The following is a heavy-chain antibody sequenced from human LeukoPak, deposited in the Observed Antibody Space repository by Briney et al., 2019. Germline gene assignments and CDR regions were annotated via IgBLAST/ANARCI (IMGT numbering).Heavy chain of an antibody. CDR2: IYHRGST. CDR3: AGNELKRGDDY. J-gene: IGHJ4*02. Sequence: SETLSLTCAVSGGSISSNNWWSWVRQPPGRGLEWIGEIYHRGSTNYNPSLKSRVTISVDKSKNQFSLKLSAVTAAATALYYCAGNELKRGDDYWGQGTLVTVSS. D-gene: IGHD1-1*01. V-gene: IGHV4-4*02. CDR1: GGSISSNNW.